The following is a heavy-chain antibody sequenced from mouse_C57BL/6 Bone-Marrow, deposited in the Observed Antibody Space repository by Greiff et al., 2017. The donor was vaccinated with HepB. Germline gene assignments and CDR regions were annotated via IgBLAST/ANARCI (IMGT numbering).Heavy chain of an antibody. CDR2: IHPNSGST. V-gene: IGHV1-64*01. J-gene: IGHJ4*01. D-gene: IGHD2-5*01. CDR3: ARLRSNFYYAMDY. Sequence: QVQLQQSGPELVKPGASVKIPCKASGYTFTSYWMHWVKQRPGQGLEWIGMIHPNSGSTNYNEKFKSKATLTVDKSSSTAYMQLSSLTSEDSAVYYCARLRSNFYYAMDYWGQGTSVTVSS. CDR1: GYTFTSYW.